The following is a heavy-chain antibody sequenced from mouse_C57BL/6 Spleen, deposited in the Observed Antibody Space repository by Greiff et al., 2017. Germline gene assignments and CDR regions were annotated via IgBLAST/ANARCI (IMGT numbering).Heavy chain of an antibody. CDR2: ISDGGSYT. D-gene: IGHD1-1*01. J-gene: IGHJ1*03. CDR3: ARDNYYGSSGYFDV. CDR1: GFTFSSYA. V-gene: IGHV5-4*01. Sequence: EVQLVESGGGLVKPGGSLKLSCAASGFTFSSYAMSWVRQTPEKRLEWVATISDGGSYTYYPDNVKGRFTISRDNAKNNLYLQMSHLKSEDTAMYYCARDNYYGSSGYFDVWGTGTTVTVSS.